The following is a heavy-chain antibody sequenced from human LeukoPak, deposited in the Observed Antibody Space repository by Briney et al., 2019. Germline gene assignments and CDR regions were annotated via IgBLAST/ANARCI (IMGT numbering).Heavy chain of an antibody. V-gene: IGHV3-48*03. CDR1: GFTFSSYE. Sequence: PGGSLRLSCAASGFTFSSYEMNWVRQAPGKGLEWVSYISSSGSTIYYADSVKGRFTISRDNAKNSLYLQMNSLRAEDTAVYYCARDRRGTGDSYGDYWGQGTLVTVFS. D-gene: IGHD5-18*01. CDR2: ISSSGSTI. CDR3: ARDRRGTGDSYGDY. J-gene: IGHJ4*02.